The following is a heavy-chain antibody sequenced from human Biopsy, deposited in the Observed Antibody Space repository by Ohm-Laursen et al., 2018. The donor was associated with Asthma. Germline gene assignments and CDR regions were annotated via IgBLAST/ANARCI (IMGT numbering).Heavy chain of an antibody. CDR2: IKHDGSEK. V-gene: IGHV3-7*01. Sequence: SLRLSCSASGFTFGDYWMSWVHQVPGKGLEWVANIKHDGSEKNHVDSLKGRFTISRDNAKNSLYLQMNSLRDEDAAVYYCARPRWGPYGYWGQGTLVTVSS. J-gene: IGHJ4*02. CDR1: GFTFGDYW. D-gene: IGHD4-17*01. CDR3: ARPRWGPYGY.